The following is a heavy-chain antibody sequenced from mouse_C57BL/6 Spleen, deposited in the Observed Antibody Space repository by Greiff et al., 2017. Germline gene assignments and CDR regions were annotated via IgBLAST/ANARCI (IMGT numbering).Heavy chain of an antibody. CDR2: IYPGDGDT. CDR3: ASREGLRRGYAMDY. D-gene: IGHD2-4*01. Sequence: VQLVESGPELVKPGASVKISCKASGYAFSSSWMNWVKQRPGKGLEWIGRIYPGDGDTNYNGKFKGKATLTADKSSSTAYMQLSSLTSEDSAVYFCASREGLRRGYAMDYWGQGTSVTVSS. J-gene: IGHJ4*01. CDR1: GYAFSSSW. V-gene: IGHV1-82*01.